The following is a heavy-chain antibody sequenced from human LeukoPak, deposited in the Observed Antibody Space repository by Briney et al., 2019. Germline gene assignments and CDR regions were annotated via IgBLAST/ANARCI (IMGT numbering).Heavy chain of an antibody. CDR1: GYTFTGYY. Sequence: GASVKVSCKASGYTFTGYYMHWVRQAPGQGLEWIGWINPNSGGTNYAQKFQGRVTMTRDTSISTAYMELSRLRSDDTAVYYCARDLYGGNSEFYFDYWGQGTLVTVSS. CDR3: ARDLYGGNSEFYFDY. CDR2: INPNSGGT. V-gene: IGHV1-2*02. D-gene: IGHD4-23*01. J-gene: IGHJ4*02.